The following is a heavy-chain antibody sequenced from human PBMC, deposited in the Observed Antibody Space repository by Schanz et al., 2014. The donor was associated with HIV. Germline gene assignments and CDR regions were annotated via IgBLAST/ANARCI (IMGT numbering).Heavy chain of an antibody. CDR2: ISYDGSRK. V-gene: IGHV3-30*03. Sequence: VQLVESGGGLVQPGGSLRVSCAASGFTFNSYGMHWVRQAPGKGLEWVAVISYDGSRKHFADSVKGRFTISRDNSKNTLYLQMKSLRAEDTAVYYCAPRRDFCSGGSCTSNWFAPWGQGTLVTVSS. CDR1: GFTFNSYG. J-gene: IGHJ5*02. D-gene: IGHD2-15*01. CDR3: APRRDFCSGGSCTSNWFAP.